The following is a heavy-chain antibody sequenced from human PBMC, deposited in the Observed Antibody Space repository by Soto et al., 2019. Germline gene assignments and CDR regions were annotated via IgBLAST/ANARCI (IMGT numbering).Heavy chain of an antibody. J-gene: IGHJ4*01. CDR2: ISGSGGST. CDR3: AKDLVLLWLGELIFDY. CDR1: GFTFSSYA. Sequence: EVQLLESGGGLVQPGGSLRLSCAASGFTFSSYAMSWVRQAPGKGLEWVSAISGSGGSTYYADSVKGRFTISRDNSKNTLYLQMNSLRAEDTAVYYCAKDLVLLWLGELIFDYWGHGTLVTVSS. V-gene: IGHV3-23*01. D-gene: IGHD3-10*01.